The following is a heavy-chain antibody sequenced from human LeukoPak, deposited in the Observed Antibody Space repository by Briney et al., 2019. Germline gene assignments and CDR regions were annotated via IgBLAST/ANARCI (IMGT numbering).Heavy chain of an antibody. J-gene: IGHJ3*02. CDR1: GFTFSSYW. Sequence: GGSLRLSCAASGFTFSSYWMSWVRQAPGKGLEWVANIKQDGSEKYYVDSVKGRFTISRDNSKNTLYLQMNSLRAEDTAVYYCARDYGGSGSGSYDAFDIWGQGTMVTVSS. CDR2: IKQDGSEK. CDR3: ARDYGGSGSGSYDAFDI. D-gene: IGHD3-10*01. V-gene: IGHV3-7*01.